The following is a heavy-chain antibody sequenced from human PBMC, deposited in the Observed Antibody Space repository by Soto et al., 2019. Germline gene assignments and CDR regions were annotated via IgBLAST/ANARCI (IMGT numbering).Heavy chain of an antibody. CDR2: INTANGNT. Sequence: QVQLVQSGAEVKKPGASVKVSCKASEYTFTTYAMHWVRQAPGQRLEWMGWINTANGNTKYSQKIQGRVTITRDTSASTAYMELSSLKSEDTAVFYCARDLGNPYYFNYWGQGTLVTVSS. CDR1: EYTFTTYA. V-gene: IGHV1-3*04. D-gene: IGHD3-16*01. CDR3: ARDLGNPYYFNY. J-gene: IGHJ4*02.